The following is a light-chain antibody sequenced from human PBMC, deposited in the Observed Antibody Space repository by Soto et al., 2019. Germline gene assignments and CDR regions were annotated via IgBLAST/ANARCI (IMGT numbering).Light chain of an antibody. J-gene: IGKJ4*01. CDR1: QSLSSNF. CDR3: QQYGSSPRT. Sequence: VFTHSPATLSLSPGERATLSCRASQSLSSNFLAWYQQRPGQAPRLLIYAASSRATGIPDRFSGSGSGTDFTLTIRRLEPEDFAVYYCQQYGSSPRTFGGGTKVDIK. V-gene: IGKV3-20*01. CDR2: AAS.